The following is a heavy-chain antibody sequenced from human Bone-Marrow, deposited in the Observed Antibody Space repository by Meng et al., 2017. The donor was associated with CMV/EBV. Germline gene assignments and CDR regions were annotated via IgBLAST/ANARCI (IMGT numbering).Heavy chain of an antibody. CDR3: ARVKLGLDY. CDR2: ISYDGSNK. D-gene: IGHD6-13*01. V-gene: IGHV3-30*03. CDR1: GFTFSSYG. Sequence: GESLKISCAASGFTFSSYGMHWVRQAPGKGLECVAVISYDGSNKYYADSVKGRFTISRDNSKNTLYLQMNSLRPEDTAVYYCARVKLGLDYWGQGTLVTGSS. J-gene: IGHJ4*02.